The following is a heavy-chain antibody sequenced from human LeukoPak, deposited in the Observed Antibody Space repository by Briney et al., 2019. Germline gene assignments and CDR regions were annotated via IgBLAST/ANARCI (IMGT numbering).Heavy chain of an antibody. CDR3: ARSFDTNAFDI. D-gene: IGHD2/OR15-2a*01. CDR2: TYSSGNT. J-gene: IGHJ3*02. Sequence: SETLSLTYTVSGDTISIYYWRWIRQPAGRGLEWIGRTYSSGNTNYNPSLKSRVTMSVDTSNNQFSLNLRSVTTADTAVYYCARSFDTNAFDIWGHGTMVTVSS. V-gene: IGHV4-4*07. CDR1: GDTISIYY.